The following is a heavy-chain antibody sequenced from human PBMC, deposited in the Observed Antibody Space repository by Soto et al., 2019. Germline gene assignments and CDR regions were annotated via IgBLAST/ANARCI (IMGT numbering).Heavy chain of an antibody. V-gene: IGHV5-10-1*01. J-gene: IGHJ6*02. CDR2: IDPSDSYT. Sequence: PGESLKISCKASGYYFSNYWISWVRQMPGKGLEWMGRIDPSDSYTDYNPSFQGHATISAEKSIGTVYLQWSTLRASDSAMYYCARLGNDVLTGRYGMDVWGQGTTVTVSS. CDR3: ARLGNDVLTGRYGMDV. D-gene: IGHD3-9*01. CDR1: GYYFSNYW.